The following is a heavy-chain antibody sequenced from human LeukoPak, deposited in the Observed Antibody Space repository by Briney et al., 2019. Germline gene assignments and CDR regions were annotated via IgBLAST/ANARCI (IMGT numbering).Heavy chain of an antibody. CDR2: MNLNSGNT. Sequence: ASVKLSFKSSGYTFTSYDINRERQATGQGLEWMGLMNLNSGNTGYAQKFQGRVTMTRNTSISTAYMELSSLRSEDTAVYYCARGFYMGGVPYYYYYMDVWGKGTTVTISS. V-gene: IGHV1-8*01. CDR3: ARGFYMGGVPYYYYYMDV. J-gene: IGHJ6*03. D-gene: IGHD3-10*01. CDR1: GYTFTSYD.